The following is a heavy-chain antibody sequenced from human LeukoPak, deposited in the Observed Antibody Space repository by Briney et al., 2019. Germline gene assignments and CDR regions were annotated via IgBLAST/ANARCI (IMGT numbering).Heavy chain of an antibody. J-gene: IGHJ3*02. CDR3: ARGGRQLVPLGVAFDI. Sequence: ASVKVSCKASGYTFTGYYMHWVRQAPGQGLEWMGWINPNSGGTNYAQKFQGRVTMTRDTSISTAYMELSRLRSDDTAVYYCARGGRQLVPLGVAFDIWGQGTMVTVSS. D-gene: IGHD6-6*01. CDR2: INPNSGGT. CDR1: GYTFTGYY. V-gene: IGHV1-2*02.